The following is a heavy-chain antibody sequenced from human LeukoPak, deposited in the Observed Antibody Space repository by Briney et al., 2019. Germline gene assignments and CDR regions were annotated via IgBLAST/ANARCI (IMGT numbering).Heavy chain of an antibody. CDR3: AKDQLGPGGLANWFDP. Sequence: SQTLSLTCAISGDSVSSKTAAWHWIRQSPSRGLEWLGRTYYRSKWYNDYAISVESRITINPDTSKNQFSLQLKSVTPEDTAMYYCAKDQLGPGGLANWFDPWGQGTLVTVSS. J-gene: IGHJ5*02. V-gene: IGHV6-1*01. D-gene: IGHD7-27*01. CDR1: GDSVSSKTAA. CDR2: TYYRSKWYN.